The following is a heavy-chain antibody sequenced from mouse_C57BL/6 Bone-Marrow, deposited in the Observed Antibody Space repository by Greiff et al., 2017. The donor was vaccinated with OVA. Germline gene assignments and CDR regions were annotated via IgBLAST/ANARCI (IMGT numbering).Heavy chain of an antibody. V-gene: IGHV3-6*01. Sequence: EVKLMESGPGLVKPSQSLSLTCSVTGYSINSGYYWNWIRQFPGNKLEWMGYISYDGSNNYNPSLKNRISITRDTSKNQFFLKLKSVTTEDTATYDCARDLRRGFAYWGQGTLVTVSA. CDR3: ARDLRRGFAY. CDR1: GYSINSGYY. CDR2: ISYDGSN. D-gene: IGHD2-12*01. J-gene: IGHJ3*01.